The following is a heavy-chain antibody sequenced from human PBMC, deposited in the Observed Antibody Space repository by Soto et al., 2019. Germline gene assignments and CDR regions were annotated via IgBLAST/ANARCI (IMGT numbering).Heavy chain of an antibody. CDR1: GGTFSSYA. CDR2: IIPIFGTA. CDR3: ARKAQSGSWSLYYYYCMDV. Sequence: GASVKVSCKASGGTFSSYAISWVRQAPGQGLEWMGGIIPIFGTANYAQKFQGRVTITADESTCTAYMELSSLRSDDPAVYYCARKAQSGSWSLYYYYCMDVWGEGCTVT. J-gene: IGHJ6*01. D-gene: IGHD6-13*01. V-gene: IGHV1-69*13.